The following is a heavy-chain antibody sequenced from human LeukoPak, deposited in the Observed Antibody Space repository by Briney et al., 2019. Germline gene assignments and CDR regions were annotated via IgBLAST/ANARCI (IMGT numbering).Heavy chain of an antibody. D-gene: IGHD1-26*01. CDR2: IYYSGST. CDR1: GGSISSYY. V-gene: IGHV4-59*12. J-gene: IGHJ6*01. CDR3: ARDRTEIVGTTLYYDYGIDV. Sequence: SETLSLTCTVSGGSISSYYWSWIRQPPGKGLEWIGYIYYSGSTNYNPSLKSRVTISVDTSKNQFSLKLSSVTAADTAVYYCARDRTEIVGTTLYYDYGIDVWGQGTTATVSS.